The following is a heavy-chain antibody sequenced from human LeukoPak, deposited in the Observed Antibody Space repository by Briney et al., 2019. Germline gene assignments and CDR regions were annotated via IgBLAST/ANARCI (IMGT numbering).Heavy chain of an antibody. CDR3: ARGGRSHCSGGSCYLYYFDY. Sequence: PSETLSLTCNLAGGSISSYYWSWIRQPPGKGLEWIGYIYYSGSTNYNPSLKSRVTISVDTSKNQFSLKLSSVTAADTAVYYCARGGRSHCSGGSCYLYYFDYWGQGTLVTVS. J-gene: IGHJ4*02. V-gene: IGHV4-59*12. CDR2: IYYSGST. CDR1: GGSISSYY. D-gene: IGHD2-15*01.